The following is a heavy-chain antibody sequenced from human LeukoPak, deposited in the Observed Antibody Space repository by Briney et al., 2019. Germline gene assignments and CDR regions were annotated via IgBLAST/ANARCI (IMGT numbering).Heavy chain of an antibody. Sequence: GGSLRLSCAASGFTFSDYYMSWIRQAPGKGLEWVSYISSSGSTIYYADSVKGRFTISRNNAKNSLYLQMNSLRAEDTAVYYCARVVEMATIFYYYYYMDVWSKGTTVTVSS. CDR3: ARVVEMATIFYYYYYMDV. J-gene: IGHJ6*03. D-gene: IGHD5-24*01. V-gene: IGHV3-11*01. CDR2: ISSSGSTI. CDR1: GFTFSDYY.